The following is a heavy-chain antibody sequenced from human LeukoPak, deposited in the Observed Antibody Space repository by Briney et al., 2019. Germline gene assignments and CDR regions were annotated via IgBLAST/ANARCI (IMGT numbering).Heavy chain of an antibody. CDR1: GGSISSYY. CDR3: ARGVYIAAAQYGY. CDR2: IYYSGTT. Sequence: SETLSLTCTVSGGSISSYYWSWIRQPPGKGLEWIGYIYYSGTTNYKPSLKSRVTISVDTSKNQFSLKLSSVTAADTAVYYCARGVYIAAAQYGYWGQGTLVTVSS. J-gene: IGHJ4*02. V-gene: IGHV4-59*01. D-gene: IGHD6-13*01.